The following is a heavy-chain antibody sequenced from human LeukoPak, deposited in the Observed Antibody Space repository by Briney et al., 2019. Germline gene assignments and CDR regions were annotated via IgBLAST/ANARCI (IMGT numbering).Heavy chain of an antibody. CDR1: GFAFSTYD. V-gene: IGHV3-13*04. J-gene: IGHJ3*01. CDR3: ARGFVHAFDL. D-gene: IGHD6-6*01. Sequence: GGSLRLSCAASGFAFSTYDMHRVRQATGKGLEWVSAIGVAGDTYYPGSVKGRFTISRENAKNSLYLQMNSLRAGDTAVYYCARGFVHAFDLWGQGTMVTVSS. CDR2: IGVAGDT.